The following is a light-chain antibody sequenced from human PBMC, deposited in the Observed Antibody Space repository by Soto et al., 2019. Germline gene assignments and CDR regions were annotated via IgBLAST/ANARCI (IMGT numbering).Light chain of an antibody. J-gene: IGLJ1*01. CDR2: EVS. CDR3: CSYAGSTTLYV. CDR1: SSDVGSYSL. Sequence: QSVLTQPASVSGSPGQSITISCTGTSSDVGSYSLVSWYQQHPGKAPKLMIYEVSKRPSGVSNRFSASKSGNTASLTISGLQAEDEADYYCCSYAGSTTLYVFGRGTKVTVL. V-gene: IGLV2-23*02.